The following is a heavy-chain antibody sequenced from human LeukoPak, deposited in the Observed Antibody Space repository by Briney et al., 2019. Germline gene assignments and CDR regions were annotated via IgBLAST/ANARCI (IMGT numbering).Heavy chain of an antibody. J-gene: IGHJ5*02. Sequence: ASVKVSCKASGGTFSSYTISWVRQAPGQGLEWMGRIIPILGIANYAQKFQGRVTIPADKSTSTAYMELSSLRSEDTAVYYCAGVKYQLLTPFDPWGQGTLVTVSS. V-gene: IGHV1-69*02. CDR2: IIPILGIA. D-gene: IGHD2-2*01. CDR1: GGTFSSYT. CDR3: AGVKYQLLTPFDP.